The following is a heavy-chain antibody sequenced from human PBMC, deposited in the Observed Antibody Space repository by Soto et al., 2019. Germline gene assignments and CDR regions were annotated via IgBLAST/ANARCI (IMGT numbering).Heavy chain of an antibody. CDR3: ARDRSFRLWFADLRHPGVWFDP. D-gene: IGHD3-10*01. J-gene: IGHJ5*02. CDR1: GFTFSSYS. Sequence: GGSLRLSCAASGFTFSSYSMNWVRQAPGKGLEWVSYISSSSSTIYYADPVKGRFTISRDNAKNSLYLQMNSLRDEDTAVYYCARDRSFRLWFADLRHPGVWFDPWGQGT. CDR2: ISSSSSTI. V-gene: IGHV3-48*02.